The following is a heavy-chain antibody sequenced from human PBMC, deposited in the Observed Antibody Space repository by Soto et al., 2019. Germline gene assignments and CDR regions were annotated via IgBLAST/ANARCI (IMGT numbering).Heavy chain of an antibody. CDR2: ISAGGSSP. Sequence: GGSLRLSCAASGFIFNNYAMSWVRQAPGKGLEWVSFISAGGSSPNYADSVKGRFTISRDNSKNMLYLQMNSLRAEDTAVYYCARAGPYDFWSGYSPPGYYGMDVWGQGTTVTVSS. CDR1: GFIFNNYA. V-gene: IGHV3-23*01. D-gene: IGHD3-3*01. CDR3: ARAGPYDFWSGYSPPGYYGMDV. J-gene: IGHJ6*02.